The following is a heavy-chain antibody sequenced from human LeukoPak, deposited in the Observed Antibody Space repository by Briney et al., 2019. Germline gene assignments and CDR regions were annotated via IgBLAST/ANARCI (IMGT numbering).Heavy chain of an antibody. Sequence: PSETLSLTCTVSGGSISTNNHYWGWIRQPPGKGLEWIGNIYYSGSTDYKPSLKSRVTMSVDTSDNHFSLKVTSVTAADTAVYYCARWRRGYNSVDAFDIWGQGLMVTVSS. J-gene: IGHJ3*02. V-gene: IGHV4-39*01. CDR2: IYYSGST. CDR1: GGSISTNNHY. D-gene: IGHD5-24*01. CDR3: ARWRRGYNSVDAFDI.